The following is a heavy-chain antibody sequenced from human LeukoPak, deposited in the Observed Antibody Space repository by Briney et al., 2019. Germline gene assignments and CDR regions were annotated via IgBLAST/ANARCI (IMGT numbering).Heavy chain of an antibody. V-gene: IGHV5-51*01. CDR2: IYPGDSDT. J-gene: IGHJ4*02. CDR3: ARGRGSGSYPYYFDY. D-gene: IGHD3-10*01. CDR1: GYSFTSCW. Sequence: GESLKISCKGSGYSFTSCWSGWVRQVPGKGLEWMGIIYPGDSDTRYSPSFQGQVTISAVKSISTAYLQWNSLKASDTAIYYCARGRGSGSYPYYFDYWGQGTLVTVSS.